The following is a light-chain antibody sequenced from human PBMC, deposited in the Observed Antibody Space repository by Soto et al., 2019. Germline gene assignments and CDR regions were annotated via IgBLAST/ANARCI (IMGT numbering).Light chain of an antibody. J-gene: IGKJ2*01. CDR2: DAS. CDR1: QSISNW. Sequence: DVQMTQSPSTLSASVGDRVIITCRASQSISNWLAWYQHKPGKAPKLLVYDASSLQGGVPSRFSGSRSGTEFTLTISSLHPDDFATYYCQQYDTYSRTFGPGTKVDIK. CDR3: QQYDTYSRT. V-gene: IGKV1-5*01.